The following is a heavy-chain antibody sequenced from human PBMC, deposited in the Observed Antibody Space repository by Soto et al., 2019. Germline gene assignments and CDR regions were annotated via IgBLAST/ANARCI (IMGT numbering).Heavy chain of an antibody. CDR2: IYYNGST. D-gene: IGHD3-10*01. CDR1: GASISRGDYY. J-gene: IGHJ6*03. V-gene: IGHV4-30-4*01. Sequence: PSETLSLTCTVSGASISRGDYYWSWIRQPPGKGLEWIGYIYYNGSTYCNPSLKSRVTISVDTSKNQLSLKLSSVTAADTAVYYCARQGRYGSGSSFFIYYYYYMDVWGKGTTVTVSS. CDR3: ARQGRYGSGSSFFIYYYYYMDV.